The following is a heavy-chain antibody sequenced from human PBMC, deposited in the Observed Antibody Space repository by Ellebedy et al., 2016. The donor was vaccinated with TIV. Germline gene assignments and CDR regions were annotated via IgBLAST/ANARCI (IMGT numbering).Heavy chain of an antibody. V-gene: IGHV1-2*02. CDR1: GYTFTDYY. CDR2: IHPHSGGT. CDR3: VRGGTVVAGPEYFQH. Sequence: AASVKVSCKASGYTFTDYYVHWMRQAPGQGPEWMGWIHPHSGGTHYVQSFQGRVTMTRDTSISTAYMELTRLTSDDTAVYYCVRGGTVVAGPEYFQHWGQGTLVTVSS. D-gene: IGHD2-15*01. J-gene: IGHJ1*01.